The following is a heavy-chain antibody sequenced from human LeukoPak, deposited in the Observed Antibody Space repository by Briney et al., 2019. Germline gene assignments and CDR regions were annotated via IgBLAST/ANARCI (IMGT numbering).Heavy chain of an antibody. CDR1: GFTFSAYA. J-gene: IGHJ3*02. Sequence: GGSLRLSCTASGFTFSAYATMWVRQAPGKGPEWVSAIRGGGTSEFYADSVKGRFRISRDNSKDTLFLQMNSLRAEDTAVYYCARDPNGDYIGAFDMWGPGTMVTVSS. CDR3: ARDPNGDYIGAFDM. V-gene: IGHV3-23*01. D-gene: IGHD4-17*01. CDR2: IRGGGTSE.